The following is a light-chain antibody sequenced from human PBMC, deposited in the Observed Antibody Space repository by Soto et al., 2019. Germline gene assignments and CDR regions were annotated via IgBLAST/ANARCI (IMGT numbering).Light chain of an antibody. Sequence: QSALTQPASVSGSPGQSITISCTGTSSDVGGYKYVSWYQQHPGKAPKLMIYEVSNRPSGVSNRFSGSKSGNTASLTISGLQAEDEADYYCSSYTSSSTLVFGPGTKLTVL. CDR2: EVS. J-gene: IGLJ1*01. CDR1: SSDVGGYKY. V-gene: IGLV2-14*01. CDR3: SSYTSSSTLV.